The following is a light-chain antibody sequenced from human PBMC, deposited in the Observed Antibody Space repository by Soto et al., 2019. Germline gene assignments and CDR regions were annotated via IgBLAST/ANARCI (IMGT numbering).Light chain of an antibody. CDR3: QQCFSLPPT. V-gene: IGKV1-39*01. Sequence: DIQMTQSPSSLSASVGDRVTITCQASQNINNYLNWYQQKPGRAPKLLIYDASNLQRGVPSRFSGSGSGTEFTLTISNLQPDDFAVYYCQQCFSLPPTFGHGTKVDI. CDR1: QNINNY. J-gene: IGKJ1*01. CDR2: DAS.